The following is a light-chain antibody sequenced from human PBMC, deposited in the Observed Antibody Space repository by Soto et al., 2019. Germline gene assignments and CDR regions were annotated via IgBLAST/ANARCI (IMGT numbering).Light chain of an antibody. Sequence: QSALTQPPSASGSPGQSVTISCTGTSSDVGGYNYVFWYHLHPRKSPKLMIYEVSKRRSGVPDRFSGSKSGNTASLAVSGLQAEDDADYYCSSYGGSDYLGLFGGGTQLTVL. J-gene: IGLJ2*01. CDR3: SSYGGSDYLGL. CDR2: EVS. CDR1: SSDVGGYNY. V-gene: IGLV2-8*01.